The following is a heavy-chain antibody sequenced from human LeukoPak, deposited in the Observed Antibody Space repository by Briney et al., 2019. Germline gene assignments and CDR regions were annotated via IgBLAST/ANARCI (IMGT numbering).Heavy chain of an antibody. CDR1: GFTFSSYG. Sequence: PGRSLRLSCAASGFTFSSYGMHWVRQAPGKGLEWVAVIWYDGSNKYYADSVKGRFTISRDNSKNTLYLQMNSLRAEDTAVYYCARKTYYYDSSGYYRLVDYWSQGTLVTVSS. J-gene: IGHJ4*02. CDR2: IWYDGSNK. V-gene: IGHV3-33*01. D-gene: IGHD3-22*01. CDR3: ARKTYYYDSSGYYRLVDY.